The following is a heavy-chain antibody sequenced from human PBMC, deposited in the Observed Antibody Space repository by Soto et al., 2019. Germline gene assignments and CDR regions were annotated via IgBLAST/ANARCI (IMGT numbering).Heavy chain of an antibody. J-gene: IGHJ4*02. Sequence: PGGSLRLSCAASGFTFSDYYMSWIRQAPGKGLEWVSYISSSSSYTNYADSVRGRFTISRGNAKNSLYLQMNSLRAEDTAVYYCARDWGPYCSSTSCYIWGQGTLVTVSS. CDR3: ARDWGPYCSSTSCYI. V-gene: IGHV3-11*05. D-gene: IGHD2-2*02. CDR1: GFTFSDYY. CDR2: ISSSSSYT.